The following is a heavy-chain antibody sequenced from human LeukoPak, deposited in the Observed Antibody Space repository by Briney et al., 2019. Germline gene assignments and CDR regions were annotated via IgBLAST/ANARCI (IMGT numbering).Heavy chain of an antibody. J-gene: IGHJ4*02. V-gene: IGHV1-69*06. Sequence: ASVKVSCKASGGTFSSYAISWARQAPGQGLEWMGGIIPIFGTANYAQKFQGRVTITADKSTSTAYMELSSLRSEDTAVYYCASSYSGYDYGRLDYWGQGTLVTVSS. D-gene: IGHD5-12*01. CDR3: ASSYSGYDYGRLDY. CDR2: IIPIFGTA. CDR1: GGTFSSYA.